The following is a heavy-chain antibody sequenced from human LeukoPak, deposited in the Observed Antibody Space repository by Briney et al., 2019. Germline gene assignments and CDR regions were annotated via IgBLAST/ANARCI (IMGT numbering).Heavy chain of an antibody. CDR2: VYYSGST. CDR3: ARNRRSGRPQDYYYYMDV. D-gene: IGHD1-26*01. J-gene: IGHJ6*03. V-gene: IGHV4-39*07. Sequence: SDTLSLTCTVSGGSISSSSYHWGWIRQPPGKGLEWIENVYYSGSTYYNPSLKSRVTISVDTSKNQFSLKLSSVTAADTAVYYCARNRRSGRPQDYYYYMDVWGKGTTVTVSS. CDR1: GGSISSSSYH.